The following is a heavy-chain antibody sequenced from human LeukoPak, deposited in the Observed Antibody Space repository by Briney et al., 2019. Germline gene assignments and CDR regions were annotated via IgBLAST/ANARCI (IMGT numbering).Heavy chain of an antibody. J-gene: IGHJ6*02. Sequence: PSETLSLTCTVSGGSISSGGYYWSWIRQHPGKGLEWIGYIYYSGSTYYNPSLKSRVTISVDTSKNQFSLKLSSVTAADTAVYYCARPGLGNYGMDVWGQGTTVTVSS. CDR1: GGSISSGGYY. D-gene: IGHD7-27*01. CDR3: ARPGLGNYGMDV. V-gene: IGHV4-31*03. CDR2: IYYSGST.